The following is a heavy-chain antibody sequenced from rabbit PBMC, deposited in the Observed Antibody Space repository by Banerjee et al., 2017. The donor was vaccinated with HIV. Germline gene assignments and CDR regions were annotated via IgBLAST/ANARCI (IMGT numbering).Heavy chain of an antibody. D-gene: IGHD2-1*01. Sequence: QSLEESGGDLVKPGASLTLTCTASGFDLSSYSMSWVRQAPGKGLEWIGYIDPVFGSTYYASWVNGRFTISKTSSTTVTLQMTSLTAADTATYFCARDQTGDGVSVHTLWGPGTLVTVS. CDR3: ARDQTGDGVSVHTL. V-gene: IGHV1S40*01. J-gene: IGHJ4*01. CDR2: IDPVFGST. CDR1: GFDLSSYS.